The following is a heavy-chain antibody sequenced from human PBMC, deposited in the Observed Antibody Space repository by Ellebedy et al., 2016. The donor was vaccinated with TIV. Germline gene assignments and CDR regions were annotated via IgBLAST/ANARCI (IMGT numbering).Heavy chain of an antibody. J-gene: IGHJ6*02. V-gene: IGHV4-34*01. D-gene: IGHD3-3*01. CDR1: GGSFSGYY. CDR3: ARHVEMEWLFPPVYGMDV. CDR2: INHSGST. Sequence: MPGGSLRLSCAVYGGSFSGYYWSWIRQLQGKGLEWIGEINHSGSTNYNPTLKSRVTISVETSKKQFALKLSSVTATDTAVYYCARHVEMEWLFPPVYGMDVWGQGTMVTVSS.